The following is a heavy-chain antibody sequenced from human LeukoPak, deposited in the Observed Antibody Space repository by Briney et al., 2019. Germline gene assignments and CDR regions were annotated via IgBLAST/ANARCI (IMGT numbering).Heavy chain of an antibody. D-gene: IGHD6-13*01. CDR2: ISYSGNT. CDR1: GGSISSYY. Sequence: KPSKTLSLTCTVSGGSISSYYWSWIRQPPGRGLEWIGYISYSGNTNYNPSLKSRVTISVDTSKNQFSLKLTSVTAADTAVYYCARQGGYIAPLALWGQGTLVTVSA. CDR3: ARQGGYIAPLAL. V-gene: IGHV4-59*08. J-gene: IGHJ4*02.